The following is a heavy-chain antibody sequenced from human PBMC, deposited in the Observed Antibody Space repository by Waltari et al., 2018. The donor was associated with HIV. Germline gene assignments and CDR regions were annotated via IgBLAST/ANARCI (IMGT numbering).Heavy chain of an antibody. V-gene: IGHV4-39*01. CDR2: IYYSGRT. CDR1: GGSISSSSYY. Sequence: QLQLQESGPGLVKPSETLSLTCTVSGGSISSSSYYWGWIRKPPGKGLEWIGSIYYSGRTYYNPSLKSRVTISVDTSKNQFSLKLSSVTAADTAVYYCARADIVLMVYAPHFDYWGQGTLVTVSS. J-gene: IGHJ4*02. CDR3: ARADIVLMVYAPHFDY. D-gene: IGHD2-8*01.